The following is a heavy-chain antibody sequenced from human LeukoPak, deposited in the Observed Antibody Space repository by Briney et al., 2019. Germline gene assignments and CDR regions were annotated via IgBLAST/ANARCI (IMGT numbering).Heavy chain of an antibody. Sequence: VASVKVSCKASGYTFTGYYMHWVRQAPGQGLEWMGWINPNSGGTNYAQKFQGRVTMTRDTSISTAYMELSSLRSEDTAVYYCARLASEQQLVGRQQYYFDYWGQGTLVTVSS. V-gene: IGHV1-2*02. CDR3: ARLASEQQLVGRQQYYFDY. J-gene: IGHJ4*02. CDR1: GYTFTGYY. D-gene: IGHD6-13*01. CDR2: INPNSGGT.